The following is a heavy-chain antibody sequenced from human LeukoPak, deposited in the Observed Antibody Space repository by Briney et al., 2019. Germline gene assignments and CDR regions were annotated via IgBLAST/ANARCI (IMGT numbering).Heavy chain of an antibody. J-gene: IGHJ4*02. Sequence: GGSLRLSCAASGFTFSTYWMYWVRQAPGKGLVWVSRIKSDGSSTTYADSVKGRFTISRDNAENTLYLQMNSLRAEGTAVYYCTRGSVGSSFDSGGQGTLATVSS. V-gene: IGHV3-74*01. CDR2: IKSDGSST. CDR3: TRGSVGSSFDS. CDR1: GFTFSTYW. D-gene: IGHD2-15*01.